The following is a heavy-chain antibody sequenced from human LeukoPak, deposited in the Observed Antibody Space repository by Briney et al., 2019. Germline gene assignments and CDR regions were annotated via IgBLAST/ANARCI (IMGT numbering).Heavy chain of an antibody. Sequence: SETLSLTCAVYGGSFSGYYWSWIRQPPGKGLERIGEINHSGSTNYNPSLKSRVTISVDTSKNQFSLKLSSVTAADTAVYYCARRRNHHKWFDPWGQGTLVTVSS. J-gene: IGHJ5*02. CDR2: INHSGST. CDR1: GGSFSGYY. D-gene: IGHD1-14*01. CDR3: ARRRNHHKWFDP. V-gene: IGHV4-34*01.